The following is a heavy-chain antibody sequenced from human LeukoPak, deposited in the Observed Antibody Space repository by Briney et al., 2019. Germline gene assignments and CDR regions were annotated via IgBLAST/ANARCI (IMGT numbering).Heavy chain of an antibody. CDR2: ISHSGSDT. V-gene: IGHV3-23*01. CDR3: AHDIVVVPAAIPLGDY. D-gene: IGHD2-2*01. CDR1: GFTFSNYG. J-gene: IGHJ4*02. Sequence: GGSLRLSCAASGFTFSNYGMSWVRQAPGKGLEWVSAISHSGSDTYYADSVKGRFTISRDNSKNTLYLQMNSLRAEDTAVYYCAHDIVVVPAAIPLGDYWGQGTLVTVSS.